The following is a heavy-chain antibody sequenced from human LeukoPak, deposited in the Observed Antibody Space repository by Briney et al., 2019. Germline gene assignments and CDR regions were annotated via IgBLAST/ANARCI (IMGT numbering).Heavy chain of an antibody. D-gene: IGHD6-25*01. J-gene: IGHJ4*02. CDR3: TTDAATEVSLDY. Sequence: GGSLTLSCAGSGFIFSNACMIWVRQSPGKGLEWVGRIKSKTDGGTTDYPAPVKGRFTITRDDSKNTLYLQMKSLKTEATAVYYCTTDAATEVSLDYWGQGTLVTVSS. CDR1: GFIFSNAC. V-gene: IGHV3-15*01. CDR2: IKSKTDGGTT.